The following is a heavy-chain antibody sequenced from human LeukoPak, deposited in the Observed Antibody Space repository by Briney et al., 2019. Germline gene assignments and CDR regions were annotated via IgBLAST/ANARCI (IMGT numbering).Heavy chain of an antibody. CDR3: ARYPSSGWPYYYYYYGMDV. CDR2: ISAYNGNT. CDR1: GYTFTSYA. J-gene: IGHJ6*02. D-gene: IGHD6-19*01. Sequence: ASVKVSCKASGYTFTSYAMHWVRQAPGQRLEWMGWISAYNGNTNYAQKLQGRVTMTTDTSTSTAYMELRSLRSDDTAVYYCARYPSSGWPYYYYYYGMDVWGQGTTVTVSS. V-gene: IGHV1-18*01.